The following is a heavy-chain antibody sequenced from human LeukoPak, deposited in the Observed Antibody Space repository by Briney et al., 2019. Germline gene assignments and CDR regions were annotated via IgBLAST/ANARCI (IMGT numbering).Heavy chain of an antibody. V-gene: IGHV4-39*01. D-gene: IGHD6-13*01. J-gene: IGHJ4*02. CDR3: GSTYSSTLYFDY. CDR2: IYYNGST. CDR1: GDSISSGSYY. Sequence: SETLSLTCTVSGDSISSGSYYWSWIRQPAGKGLEWIGSIYYNGSTYYSPSLKSRVTISVDTSKNQFSLNLSSVTAPDTAVYYCGSTYSSTLYFDYWGQGTLVTVSS.